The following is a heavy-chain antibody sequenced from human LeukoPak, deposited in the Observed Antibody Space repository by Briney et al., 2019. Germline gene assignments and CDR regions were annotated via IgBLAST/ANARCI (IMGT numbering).Heavy chain of an antibody. CDR1: GLTFRIYE. D-gene: IGHD6-13*01. V-gene: IGHV3-48*03. CDR3: ARVGALSSRWLLY. Sequence: GGSVTLFCAASGLTFRIYEMKGLGQARGRAGEGGSYIISRDSTIYYADYVKGRITISRDNAKDSLYPQMNNLRGDDRAVYYCARVGALSSRWLLYWGQGTMVTVSS. CDR2: IISRDSTI. J-gene: IGHJ4*02.